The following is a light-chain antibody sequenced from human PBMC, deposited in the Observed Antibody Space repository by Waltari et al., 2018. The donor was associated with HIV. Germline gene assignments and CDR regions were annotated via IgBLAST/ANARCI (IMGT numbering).Light chain of an antibody. CDR1: QRIDTW. CDR3: QHYNTSSPWT. CDR2: KAS. V-gene: IGKV1-5*03. Sequence: DIQMTQSPSTLSTSVGDRLTITCRASQRIDTWLAWYQQKSGKAPKLLVYKASSLESGVPSRFSGSGAGTEFTLTISSLQPDDIATYYCQHYNTSSPWTFGQGTRVDI. J-gene: IGKJ1*01.